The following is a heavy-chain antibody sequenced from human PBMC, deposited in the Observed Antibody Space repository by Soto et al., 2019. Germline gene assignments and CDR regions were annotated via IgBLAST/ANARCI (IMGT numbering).Heavy chain of an antibody. V-gene: IGHV3-73*01. J-gene: IGHJ6*02. CDR3: ASDTARVHYGLDV. CDR1: GFTFSGSA. D-gene: IGHD5-18*01. Sequence: PGGSLRLSCAASGFTFSGSAMHWVLQASGKGLEWVGRIRSKANNYATAYAASVEGRFTISRDDSKNTAHLQMNSLKTEDTAVYYCASDTARVHYGLDVWGLGTTVTVSS. CDR2: IRSKANNYAT.